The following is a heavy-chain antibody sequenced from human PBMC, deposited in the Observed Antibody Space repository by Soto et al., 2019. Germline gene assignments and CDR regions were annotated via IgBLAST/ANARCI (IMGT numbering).Heavy chain of an antibody. Sequence: SETLSLTCTVSGASISSGDSFWSWIRQPPGKGLEWIAYIYSSGSTYYNPSLKRRVAISIDTSKNQFSLNLNSLTAADTAVYYCSSLNLSFDPWGQGTLVTVS. CDR2: IYSSGST. CDR1: GASISSGDSF. J-gene: IGHJ5*02. V-gene: IGHV4-30-4*01. CDR3: SSLNLSFDP.